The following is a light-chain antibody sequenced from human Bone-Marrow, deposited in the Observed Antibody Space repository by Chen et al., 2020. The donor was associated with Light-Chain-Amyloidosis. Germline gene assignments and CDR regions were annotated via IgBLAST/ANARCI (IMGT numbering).Light chain of an antibody. CDR3: QQYGTSPLT. CDR2: GSS. J-gene: IGKJ4*01. CDR1: RTIRSNY. Sequence: EIVLTQPPVTLSLSLGEGANPPCRASRTIRSNYLTWNQKKFGQAPRLLIYGSSSRATGIPDRFTGSGSGTDFTLTINRLEPEDFAMYYCQQYGTSPLTFGGGTKVEIK. V-gene: IGKV3-20*01.